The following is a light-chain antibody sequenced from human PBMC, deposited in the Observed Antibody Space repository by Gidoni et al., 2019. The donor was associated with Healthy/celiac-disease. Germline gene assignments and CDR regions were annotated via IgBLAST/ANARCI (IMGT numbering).Light chain of an antibody. Sequence: QSVLMQPPSVSGAPGQRVTISCTGTSSDIGANPGVHWFQQLPGTAPKLLIYDNTRRPSGVPARFSGSKFDTSASLAIAGLQAEDEADYFCQSYDTSLRVVFGGGTKVTVL. CDR3: QSYDTSLRVV. CDR2: DNT. V-gene: IGLV1-40*01. J-gene: IGLJ2*01. CDR1: SSDIGANPG.